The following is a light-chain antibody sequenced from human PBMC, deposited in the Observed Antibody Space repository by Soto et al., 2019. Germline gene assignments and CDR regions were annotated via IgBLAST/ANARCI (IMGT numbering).Light chain of an antibody. J-gene: IGLJ1*01. V-gene: IGLV2-8*01. CDR2: EIS. CDR3: SSFAGSNNFPYV. CDR1: SSDVGAYDY. Sequence: QSVLTQPPSASGSPGQSVTISCTGTSSDVGAYDYVSWYQQHPGKAPKLMIYEISKRPSGVPDRFSGSKSGNTASLTVSGLQAEDEADYYCSSFAGSNNFPYVFGTGTKVTVL.